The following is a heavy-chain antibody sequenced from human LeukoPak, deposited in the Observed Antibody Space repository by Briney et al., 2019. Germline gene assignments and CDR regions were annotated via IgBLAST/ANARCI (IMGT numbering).Heavy chain of an antibody. D-gene: IGHD6-13*01. Sequence: ASVKVSCKASGYTFTSYGISWVRQAPGQGLEWMGWISAYNGNTNYAQKLQCRVTMTTDTSTSTAYMELRSLRSDDTAVYYCARDGAQQLDYYYYYYGMDVWGKGTTVTVSS. CDR2: ISAYNGNT. CDR3: ARDGAQQLDYYYYYYGMDV. J-gene: IGHJ6*04. CDR1: GYTFTSYG. V-gene: IGHV1-18*04.